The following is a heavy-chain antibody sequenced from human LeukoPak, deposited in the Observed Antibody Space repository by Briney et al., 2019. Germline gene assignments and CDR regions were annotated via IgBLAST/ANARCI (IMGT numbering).Heavy chain of an antibody. CDR2: ISGGNGKP. D-gene: IGHD1-26*01. V-gene: IGHV1-3*01. CDR3: ARDGIVGATD. CDR1: GYTLSNYA. Sequence: VASVKVSCKASGYTLSNYAIHWVRQAPGQRLEWVGWISGGNGKPKYSPKFQGRVTITRDTSATTDYMELSSLNSEDTGVYYCARDGIVGATDWGQGTLVTVSS. J-gene: IGHJ4*02.